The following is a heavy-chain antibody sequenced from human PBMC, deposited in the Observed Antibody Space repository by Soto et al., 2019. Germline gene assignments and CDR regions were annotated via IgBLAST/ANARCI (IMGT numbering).Heavy chain of an antibody. CDR1: GFTFSSYG. CDR3: AKDRRYGSGSYKDY. CDR2: IWYDGSNK. D-gene: IGHD3-10*01. Sequence: QVQLVESGGGVVQPGRSLRLSCAASGFTFSSYGMHWVRQAPGKGLEWVAVIWYDGSNKYYADSVKGRFTISRDNSKNMLYVQMNGLRDKETAVYNCAKDRRYGSGSYKDYWGQGTLVTVYS. J-gene: IGHJ4*02. V-gene: IGHV3-33*06.